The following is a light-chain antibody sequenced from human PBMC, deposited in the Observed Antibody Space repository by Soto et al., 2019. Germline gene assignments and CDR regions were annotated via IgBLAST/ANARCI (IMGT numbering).Light chain of an antibody. Sequence: EVVLTQSPATLSLPPGERATLSCRASQSVSRNLAWFQQKPGQAPRLLINDASTRATGIPARFSGSGSGTDFTPTISNLEPDDFAVYYCQQRNNWPTVTFGQGTRVEIK. CDR1: QSVSRN. V-gene: IGKV3-11*01. CDR3: QQRNNWPTVT. J-gene: IGKJ5*01. CDR2: DAS.